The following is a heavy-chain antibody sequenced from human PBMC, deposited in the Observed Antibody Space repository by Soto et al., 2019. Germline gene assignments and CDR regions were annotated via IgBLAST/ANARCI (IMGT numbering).Heavy chain of an antibody. CDR2: IKTSAGGGAT. J-gene: IGHJ6*02. CDR3: TTGSVEGI. Sequence: EVQLVESAGGLVKPGGSLRLSCVASGFSFNDAWMNWVRQAPGEGLEWVGRIKTSAGGGATDYAAPVKGRFTISRDDSKNAPYLHMNSLRTEDTAIYFCTTGSVEGIWGQGTTVTVSS. D-gene: IGHD2-15*01. V-gene: IGHV3-15*07. CDR1: GFSFNDAW.